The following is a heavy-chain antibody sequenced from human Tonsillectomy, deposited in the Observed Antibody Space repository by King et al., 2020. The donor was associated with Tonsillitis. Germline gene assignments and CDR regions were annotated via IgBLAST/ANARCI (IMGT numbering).Heavy chain of an antibody. J-gene: IGHJ4*02. V-gene: IGHV1-69*04. CDR1: GGTFSSYA. CDR3: ARNSGLRSPFDY. CDR2: IIPILGIA. D-gene: IGHD5-12*01. Sequence: QLVQSGAEVKKPGSSVKVSCKASGGTFSSYAISWVRHAPGQGLEWMGRIIPILGIANYAQKFQGRVTITADKSTSTAYMELSSLRSEDTAVYYCARNSGLRSPFDYWGQGTLVTVSS.